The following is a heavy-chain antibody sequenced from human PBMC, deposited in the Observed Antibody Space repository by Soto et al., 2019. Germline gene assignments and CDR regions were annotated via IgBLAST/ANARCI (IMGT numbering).Heavy chain of an antibody. J-gene: IGHJ4*02. D-gene: IGHD3-22*01. V-gene: IGHV3-30*18. Sequence: QVQLVESGGGVVQPGRSLRLSCAASGFTFSSYGMHWVRQAPGKGLEWVAVISYDGSNKYYADSVKGRFTISRDNSKNTRYLQMNSLRAEDTAVYYCAKDREGYYDSSGLLDYWGQGTLVTVSS. CDR3: AKDREGYYDSSGLLDY. CDR1: GFTFSSYG. CDR2: ISYDGSNK.